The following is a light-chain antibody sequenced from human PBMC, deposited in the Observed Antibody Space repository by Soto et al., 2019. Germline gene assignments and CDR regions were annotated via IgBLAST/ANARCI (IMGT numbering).Light chain of an antibody. CDR2: HAS. CDR3: QQYNSYS. Sequence: DIQMTQAPSSGFESVGDRVTIICRASQGISSWLAWYQQKPGTAPKVLIYHASNLQSGVPSRFSGSGSGTEFTLTISSLQPDDFATYYCQQYNSYSFGQGTKVDIK. J-gene: IGKJ1*01. V-gene: IGKV1-5*02. CDR1: QGISSW.